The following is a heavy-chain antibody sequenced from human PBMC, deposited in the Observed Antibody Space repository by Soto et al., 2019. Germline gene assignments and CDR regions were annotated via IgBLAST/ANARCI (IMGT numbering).Heavy chain of an antibody. J-gene: IGHJ4*02. V-gene: IGHV1-69*01. CDR1: GGPFSSNP. CDR2: IMPIFGAT. CDR3: ARDADLDY. Sequence: QVQLVQSGAEVKKPGSSVKVSCKASGGPFSSNPFTWLRPAPGRGLEWMGEIMPIFGATNYAQKFQDRVTITADESTTTVYMELSSLRSEDTAVYYCARDADLDYWGQGTLVTVSS.